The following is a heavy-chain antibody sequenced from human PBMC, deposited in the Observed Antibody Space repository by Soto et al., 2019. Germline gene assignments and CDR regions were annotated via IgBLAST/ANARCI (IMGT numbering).Heavy chain of an antibody. CDR2: ISGSGGST. Sequence: ESLKISCAASGFTFSSYAMSWVRQAPGKGLEWVSAISGSGGSTYYADSVKGRFTISRDNSKNTLYLQMNSLRAEDTAVYYCAKDIPQGIVATIFDYWGQGTLVTVSS. J-gene: IGHJ4*02. CDR3: AKDIPQGIVATIFDY. V-gene: IGHV3-23*01. CDR1: GFTFSSYA. D-gene: IGHD5-12*01.